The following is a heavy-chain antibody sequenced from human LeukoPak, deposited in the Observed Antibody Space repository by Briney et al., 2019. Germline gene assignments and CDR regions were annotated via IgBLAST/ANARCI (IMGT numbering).Heavy chain of an antibody. CDR1: GGSISSSSDY. Sequence: SETLSLTCTVSGGSISSSSDYWGWIRQPPGKGLEWIGSIYYSGSTYYNPSLKSRVTISVDTSKNQFSLKLSSVTAADTAVYYCASIHLSSSAYFDYWGQGTQVTVSS. CDR2: IYYSGST. CDR3: ASIHLSSSAYFDY. V-gene: IGHV4-39*01. D-gene: IGHD6-13*01. J-gene: IGHJ4*02.